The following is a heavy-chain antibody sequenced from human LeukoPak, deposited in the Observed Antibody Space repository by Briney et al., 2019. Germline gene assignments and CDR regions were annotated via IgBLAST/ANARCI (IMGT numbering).Heavy chain of an antibody. V-gene: IGHV1-46*01. CDR3: ARREYYYDSSGYPYYYMDV. CDR1: GYTFTSYY. J-gene: IGHJ6*03. CDR2: INPSGGST. Sequence: ASVTVSFKASGYTFTSYYIHWVRQAPGQGLEWMGIINPSGGSTSYAQKFQVRVTMTRDTSTSTVYMELSRLRSADTAVYYCARREYYYDSSGYPYYYMDVWGKGTTLTV. D-gene: IGHD3-22*01.